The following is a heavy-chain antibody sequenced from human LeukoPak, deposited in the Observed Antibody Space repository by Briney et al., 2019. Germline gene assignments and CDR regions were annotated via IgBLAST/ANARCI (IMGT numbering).Heavy chain of an antibody. CDR2: ISPNSGDT. V-gene: IGHV1-2*02. Sequence: GASVKVSCKASGYTFTNFDINWVRQAPGQGLEWMGWISPNSGDTDIAQKFQGRVTMTRDTSIATSYMEVDSLTSDDTAVYYCARESACGTTNCLAPADWLDPWGQGTLVIVSS. CDR3: ARESACGTTNCLAPADWLDP. D-gene: IGHD2-2*01. CDR1: GYTFTNFD. J-gene: IGHJ5*02.